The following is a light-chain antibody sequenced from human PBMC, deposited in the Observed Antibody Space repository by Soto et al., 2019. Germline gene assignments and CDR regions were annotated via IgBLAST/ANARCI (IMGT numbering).Light chain of an antibody. V-gene: IGKV3-11*01. CDR3: QQRSTSWT. CDR2: DAS. CDR1: QSVSSH. Sequence: EIVLTQSPATLSLSPGERATLSCRASQSVSSHLAWYQQKPGQAPRLLIYDASNRATGIPARFSGSGSGTDFTLTISSLELEDCAVYYCQQRSTSWTFGQGTKVEIK. J-gene: IGKJ1*01.